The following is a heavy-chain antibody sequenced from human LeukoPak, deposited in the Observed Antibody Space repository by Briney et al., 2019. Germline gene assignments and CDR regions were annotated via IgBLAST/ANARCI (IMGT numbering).Heavy chain of an antibody. CDR3: ARVRYCSGGSCYSGAFDI. CDR2: ISGSSSYI. CDR1: GFTFGSYS. J-gene: IGHJ3*02. D-gene: IGHD2-15*01. Sequence: PGGSLRLSCAASGFTFGSYSMNWLRQAPGKGLEWVSSISGSSSYIYYAASVKGRFTISRDNAKNSLYLQMNSLRAEETAVYYCARVRYCSGGSCYSGAFDIWGQGTMVTVSS. V-gene: IGHV3-21*01.